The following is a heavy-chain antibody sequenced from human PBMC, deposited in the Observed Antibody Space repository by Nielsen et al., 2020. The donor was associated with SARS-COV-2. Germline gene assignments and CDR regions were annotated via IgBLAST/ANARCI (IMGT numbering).Heavy chain of an antibody. CDR3: ARGDFWSGYYFDL. D-gene: IGHD3-3*01. CDR1: GFTFDDYA. Sequence: SLKISCAASGFTFDDYAMHWVRQAPGKGLEWVSGISWNSGSIGYADSVKGRFTISRDQNSLSLQMNNLRADDTAVYYCARGDFWSGYYFDLWGQGALVTVSS. V-gene: IGHV3-9*01. J-gene: IGHJ4*01. CDR2: ISWNSGSI.